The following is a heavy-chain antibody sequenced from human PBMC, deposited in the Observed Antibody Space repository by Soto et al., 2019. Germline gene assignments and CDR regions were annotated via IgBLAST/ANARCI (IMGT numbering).Heavy chain of an antibody. J-gene: IGHJ5*01. Sequence: PSETLSLTCTVSGGSISNYYWSWIWQPPGGGLEWIGYIYYSGSTNYNPALKSRLTISVGTSRKEFSLRLTSVTAADSAVYYCARDPGGRFDSWGQGTLVTVSS. CDR2: IYYSGST. CDR1: GGSISNYY. V-gene: IGHV4-59*01. D-gene: IGHD1-26*01. CDR3: ARDPGGRFDS.